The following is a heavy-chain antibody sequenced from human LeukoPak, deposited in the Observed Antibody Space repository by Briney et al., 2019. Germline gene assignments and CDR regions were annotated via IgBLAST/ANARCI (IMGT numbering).Heavy chain of an antibody. CDR3: ARGVNYDLWFDP. J-gene: IGHJ5*02. Sequence: SETLSLTCTVSGGSISSYYWSWIRQPPGKGLEWIGYIYYSGSTNYNPSLKSRVTISVDTSKNQFSLKLGSVTAADTAVYYCARGVNYDLWFDPWGQGTLVTVSS. V-gene: IGHV4-59*01. CDR1: GGSISSYY. CDR2: IYYSGST. D-gene: IGHD3-3*01.